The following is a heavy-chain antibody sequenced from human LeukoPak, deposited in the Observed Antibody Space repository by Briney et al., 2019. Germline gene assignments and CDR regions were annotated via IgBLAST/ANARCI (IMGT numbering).Heavy chain of an antibody. D-gene: IGHD3-10*01. CDR1: GGSISSSSHY. CDR2: IYHSGSI. V-gene: IGHV4-39*01. J-gene: IGHJ4*02. CDR3: GRQSYYGSGTYYLFDD. Sequence: SETLSLTCTVSGGSISSSSHYWGWIRQPPGKGLEWIGGIYHSGSIYYKPSLESRVTVSIDKSKNQFSLDLTSVTAADTAVYYCGRQSYYGSGTYYLFDDWGQGTLVTVSS.